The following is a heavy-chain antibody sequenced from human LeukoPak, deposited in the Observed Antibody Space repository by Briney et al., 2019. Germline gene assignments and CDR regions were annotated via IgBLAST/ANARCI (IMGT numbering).Heavy chain of an antibody. CDR1: GGSISSSSYY. CDR3: ARQYSSSWYLGFDP. J-gene: IGHJ5*02. Sequence: SETLSLTCTVSGGSISSSSYYWGWIRQPPGKGLEWIGSIYYSGSTYYSPSLKSRVTISVDTSKNQFSLKLSSVTAADTAVYYCARQYSSSWYLGFDPWGQGTLVTVSS. CDR2: IYYSGST. D-gene: IGHD6-13*01. V-gene: IGHV4-39*01.